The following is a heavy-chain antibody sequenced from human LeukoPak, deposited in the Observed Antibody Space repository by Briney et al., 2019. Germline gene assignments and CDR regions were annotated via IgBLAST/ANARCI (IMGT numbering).Heavy chain of an antibody. Sequence: GGSLRLSCAASGFIFSSAWMTWVRQAPGKGLEWVGHIKNKSNGETTDYAAPVKGRFIISRDDSKNTLYLQMNSLRTEDTAVYYCARGLCTSTSRYQGPFDFWGQGTLVTVSS. D-gene: IGHD2-2*01. CDR3: ARGLCTSTSRYQGPFDF. V-gene: IGHV3-15*01. J-gene: IGHJ4*02. CDR1: GFIFSSAW. CDR2: IKNKSNGETT.